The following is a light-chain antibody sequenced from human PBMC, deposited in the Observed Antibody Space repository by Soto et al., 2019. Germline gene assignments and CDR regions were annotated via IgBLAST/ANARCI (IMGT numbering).Light chain of an antibody. V-gene: IGKV1-5*03. CDR3: QHYNSSPT. CDR2: KAS. CDR1: QSISSW. Sequence: DIQMTQSPSTLSASVGDRVTITCRASQSISSWLAWYQQKPGKAPKLLIYKASSLESGVPSRFSGSGSRTEFTLTISSLQPDDFATYYCQHYNSSPTFGQGTKVEIK. J-gene: IGKJ1*01.